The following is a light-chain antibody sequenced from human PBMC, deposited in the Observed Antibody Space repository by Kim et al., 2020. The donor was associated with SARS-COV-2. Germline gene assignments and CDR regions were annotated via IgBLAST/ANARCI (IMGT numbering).Light chain of an antibody. CDR3: SSYAGSNNVV. CDR1: SSDVGGYNY. CDR2: EVS. V-gene: IGLV2-8*01. J-gene: IGLJ2*01. Sequence: QSALTQPPSASGSPGQSVTISCTGTSSDVGGYNYVSLYQQHPGKAPKLMIYEVSKRPSGVPDRFSGPKSGKTASLTVSGLQAEDEADYYCSSYAGSNNVVFGGGTQPTVL.